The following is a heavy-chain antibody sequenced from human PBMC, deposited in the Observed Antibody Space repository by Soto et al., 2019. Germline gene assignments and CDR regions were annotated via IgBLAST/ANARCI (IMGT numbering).Heavy chain of an antibody. CDR1: GGSISSGDYY. V-gene: IGHV4-30-4*01. J-gene: IGHJ4*02. D-gene: IGHD1-26*01. Sequence: QVQLQESGPGLVKPSQTLSLTCTVSGGSISSGDYYWSWIRQPPGKSLEWIGYIYYRGSTYYNPSLKSRVTISVDTSKNQFSLKLSSVTAADTAVYYCAREGGIVGATTVDYWGQGTLVTVSS. CDR2: IYYRGST. CDR3: AREGGIVGATTVDY.